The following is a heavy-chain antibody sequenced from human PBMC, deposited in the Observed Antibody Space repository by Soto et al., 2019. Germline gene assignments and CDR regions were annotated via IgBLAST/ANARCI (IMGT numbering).Heavy chain of an antibody. Sequence: PGGSLRLSCAASGFTFSDYYMSWIRQAPGKGLEWVSYISSSGSTIYYADSVKGRFTISRDNAKNSLYLQMNSLRAEDTAVYYCAKDRSWDRYYFDYWGQGTLVTVSS. V-gene: IGHV3-11*04. CDR1: GFTFSDYY. D-gene: IGHD1-26*01. CDR2: ISSSGSTI. J-gene: IGHJ4*02. CDR3: AKDRSWDRYYFDY.